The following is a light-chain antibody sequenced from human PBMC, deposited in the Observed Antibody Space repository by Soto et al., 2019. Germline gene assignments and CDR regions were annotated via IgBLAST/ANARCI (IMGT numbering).Light chain of an antibody. Sequence: EIQMTQSPSTLSASVGDRVTITCRASQSISSWLAWYQQKPGKAPKLLIYDASSLESGVPSRFSGSGSGTEFTLTISSLQTDDFATYYCQQYNSSPCTFGQGTKLEIK. V-gene: IGKV1-5*01. CDR2: DAS. CDR3: QQYNSSPCT. CDR1: QSISSW. J-gene: IGKJ2*02.